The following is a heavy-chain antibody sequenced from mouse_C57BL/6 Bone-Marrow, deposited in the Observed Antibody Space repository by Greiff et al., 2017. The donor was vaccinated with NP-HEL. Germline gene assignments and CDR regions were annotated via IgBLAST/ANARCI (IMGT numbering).Heavy chain of an antibody. CDR2: INPSSGYT. CDR1: GYTFTSYW. J-gene: IGHJ2*01. Sequence: QVHVKQSGAELAKPGASVKLSCKASGYTFTSYWMHWVKQRPGQGLEWIGYINPSSGYTKYNQKFKDKATLTADKSSTTAYMQLSSLTYEDSAVYYCARGYYGSSSYYFDYWGQGTTLTVSS. V-gene: IGHV1-7*01. D-gene: IGHD1-1*01. CDR3: ARGYYGSSSYYFDY.